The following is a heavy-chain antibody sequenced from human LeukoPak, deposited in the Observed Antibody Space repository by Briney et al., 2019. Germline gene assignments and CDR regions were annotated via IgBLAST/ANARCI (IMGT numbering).Heavy chain of an antibody. Sequence: GGSLRLSCAASGFTFSSYNMKWVRQAPGKGLEWVSVISGSGSSTYYADSVKGRFTISRDDSKNTLYLQMNSLRAEDTAVYFCARDSASYGRFDYWGQGTLVTVSS. CDR2: ISGSGSST. D-gene: IGHD5-18*01. CDR1: GFTFSSYN. V-gene: IGHV3-23*01. J-gene: IGHJ4*02. CDR3: ARDSASYGRFDY.